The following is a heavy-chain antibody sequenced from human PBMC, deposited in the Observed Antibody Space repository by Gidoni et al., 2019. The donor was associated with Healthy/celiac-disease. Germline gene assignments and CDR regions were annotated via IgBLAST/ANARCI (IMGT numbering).Heavy chain of an antibody. V-gene: IGHV3-30-3*01. D-gene: IGHD3-3*01. J-gene: IGHJ6*02. CDR3: ARDGVLLEWSPYYYYGMDV. CDR1: GFTFSSYA. Sequence: QVQLVGSGGGVVQPGRSLRLSCAASGFTFSSYAMHWVRQAPGKGLEWVAVISYDGSNKYYADSVKGRFTISRDNSKNTLYLQMNSLRAEDTAVYYCARDGVLLEWSPYYYYGMDVWGQGTTVTVSS. CDR2: ISYDGSNK.